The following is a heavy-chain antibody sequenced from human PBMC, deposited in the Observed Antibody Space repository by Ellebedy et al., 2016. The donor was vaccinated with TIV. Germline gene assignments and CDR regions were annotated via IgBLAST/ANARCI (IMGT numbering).Heavy chain of an antibody. J-gene: IGHJ4*02. D-gene: IGHD2-15*01. Sequence: PGGSLRLSCTASEFTVGNNYMAWVRQAPGKGLEWVSLIYSGGTTHYADSVKGRFTISRDSFKNTLYLQMNSLRAEDTAVYYCMRRWSWGQGTLDTVSS. CDR3: MRRWS. V-gene: IGHV3-66*04. CDR1: EFTVGNNY. CDR2: IYSGGTT.